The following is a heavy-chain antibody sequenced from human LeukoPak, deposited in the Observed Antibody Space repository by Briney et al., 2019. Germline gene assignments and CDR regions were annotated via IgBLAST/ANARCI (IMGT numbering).Heavy chain of an antibody. Sequence: GGSLRLSCAASGFIVSKNYMNWVRQAPGKGLEWVSVIYSGGSTYYADSVKGQFTISRHNSKDTLYLQMNSLRPEDTAVYYCVKDQFSGNGIYDPFDIWGQGTMVTV. CDR1: GFIVSKNY. CDR3: VKDQFSGNGIYDPFDI. V-gene: IGHV3-53*04. CDR2: IYSGGST. D-gene: IGHD2-8*01. J-gene: IGHJ3*02.